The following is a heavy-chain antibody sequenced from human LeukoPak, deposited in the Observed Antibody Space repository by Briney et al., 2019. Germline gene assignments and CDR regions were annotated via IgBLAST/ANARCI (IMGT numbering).Heavy chain of an antibody. J-gene: IGHJ3*02. Sequence: GASVKVSCTASGGAFTSYAISWVRQAPGQGLEWMGGIIPIFGTANYAQKFQGGVTITTDESTSTAYMELSSLRSEDTAVYYCARSPPTVTTIFDAFDIWGQGTMVTVSS. D-gene: IGHD4-11*01. V-gene: IGHV1-69*05. CDR3: ARSPPTVTTIFDAFDI. CDR2: IIPIFGTA. CDR1: GGAFTSYA.